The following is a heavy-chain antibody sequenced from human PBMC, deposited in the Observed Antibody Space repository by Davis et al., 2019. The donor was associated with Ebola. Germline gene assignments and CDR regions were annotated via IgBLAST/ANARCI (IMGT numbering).Heavy chain of an antibody. D-gene: IGHD1-26*01. Sequence: MPSETLSLTCTVSGGSISSYYWSWIRQPPGKGLEWIGYIYYSGSTNYNPSLKSRVTISVDTSKNQFSLKLSSVTAADTAVYYCARLAGGSYYSWAVDYWGQGTLVTVSS. J-gene: IGHJ4*02. CDR1: GGSISSYY. CDR2: IYYSGST. CDR3: ARLAGGSYYSWAVDY. V-gene: IGHV4-59*08.